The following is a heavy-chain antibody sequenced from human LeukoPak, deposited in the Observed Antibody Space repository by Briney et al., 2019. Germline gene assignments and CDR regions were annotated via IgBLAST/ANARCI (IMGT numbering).Heavy chain of an antibody. D-gene: IGHD3-3*01. CDR2: INNEGGST. Sequence: GGSLRLSCAASGFTFNSYWMQWVRQAPGKGLVWVSRINNEGGSTSYADSVKGRFTISRDNAKNTLYLQMNSLRAEDTAVYYCARDRFHDYWGQGTLVTVSS. V-gene: IGHV3-74*01. J-gene: IGHJ4*02. CDR1: GFTFNSYW. CDR3: ARDRFHDY.